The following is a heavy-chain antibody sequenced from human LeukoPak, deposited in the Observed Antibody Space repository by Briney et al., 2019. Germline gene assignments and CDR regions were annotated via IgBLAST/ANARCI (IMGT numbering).Heavy chain of an antibody. Sequence: PSETLSLTCTVSGGSISSYYWSWIRQPPGKGLEWIGYIYYSGSTNYNPSLKSRVTISVDTSKNQFSLKLSSVTAADTAVYYCARMGSGYYYVSYYYGMDVWGQGTTVTVSS. V-gene: IGHV4-59*08. CDR2: IYYSGST. J-gene: IGHJ6*02. CDR3: ARMGSGYYYVSYYYGMDV. CDR1: GGSISSYY. D-gene: IGHD3-22*01.